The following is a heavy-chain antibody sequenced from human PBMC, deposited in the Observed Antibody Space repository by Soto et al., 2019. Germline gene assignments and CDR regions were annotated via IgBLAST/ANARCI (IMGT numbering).Heavy chain of an antibody. CDR3: ARGRYGDY. Sequence: QVHLVQSGAEVKKPGASVKVSCKGSGYAFTTYGITWVRQAPGQGLEWMGWISAHNGNTNDAQKREGIVTVTRDTSTSTAYMELRSLISDDTAVYYCARGRYGDYWGQGALVTVSS. D-gene: IGHD1-1*01. CDR2: ISAHNGNT. CDR1: GYAFTTYG. J-gene: IGHJ4*02. V-gene: IGHV1-18*01.